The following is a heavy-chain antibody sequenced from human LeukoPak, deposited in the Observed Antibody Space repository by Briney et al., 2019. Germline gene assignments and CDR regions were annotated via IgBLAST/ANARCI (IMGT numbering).Heavy chain of an antibody. CDR1: GFTFSSYA. Sequence: GGSLRLSCAASGFTFSSYATHWVRQAPGKGLEWVAVISYDGSNKYYADSVKGRFTISRDNSNNTLYLQMNSLRAEDTAVYYCARERLTGRWFDPWGQGTLVTVSS. D-gene: IGHD7-27*01. V-gene: IGHV3-30-3*01. CDR2: ISYDGSNK. J-gene: IGHJ5*02. CDR3: ARERLTGRWFDP.